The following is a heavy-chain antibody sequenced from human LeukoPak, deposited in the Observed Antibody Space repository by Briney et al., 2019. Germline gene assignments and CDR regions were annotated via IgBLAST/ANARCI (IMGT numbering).Heavy chain of an antibody. D-gene: IGHD5-24*01. CDR2: INPNGGST. Sequence: VASVKVSCKASGYTFTSYYIHWVRQAPGQGLEWMGIINPNGGSTNYAQKFQGRVTMTRDTATSTVYMELSSLRSEDTAVYYCARIPEMATIKGLGYWGQGTLVTVSS. CDR3: ARIPEMATIKGLGY. CDR1: GYTFTSYY. J-gene: IGHJ4*02. V-gene: IGHV1-46*01.